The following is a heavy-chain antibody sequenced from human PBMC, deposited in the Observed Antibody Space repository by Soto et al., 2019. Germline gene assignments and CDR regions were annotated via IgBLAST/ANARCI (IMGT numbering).Heavy chain of an antibody. V-gene: IGHV5-51*01. J-gene: IGHJ5*02. Sequence: PGESLKISCKGSGYSFTTYWIAWVRQMPGKGLEWMGIIYPADSDTRYSPSFQGQVTIPADKSISTAYLQWSSLKASDTAMYYCARQIAGSGYETNWFDPWGQGTLVTVSS. CDR1: GYSFTTYW. CDR3: ARQIAGSGYETNWFDP. D-gene: IGHD5-12*01. CDR2: IYPADSDT.